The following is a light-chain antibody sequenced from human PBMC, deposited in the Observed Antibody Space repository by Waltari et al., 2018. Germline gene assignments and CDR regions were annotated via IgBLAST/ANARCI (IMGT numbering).Light chain of an antibody. CDR1: SSDVGRYNY. J-gene: IGLJ2*01. V-gene: IGLV2-14*03. CDR2: DVS. CDR3: SSYTSGSTVL. Sequence: QSALTQPASLSGSPGQSITISCTGTSSDVGRYNYVPWYQYHPGQAPKLVIYDVSKRPSGVSDPCSGSKSVDTASLTISGLQAEDEADYYCSSYTSGSTVLFGGGTKVTVL.